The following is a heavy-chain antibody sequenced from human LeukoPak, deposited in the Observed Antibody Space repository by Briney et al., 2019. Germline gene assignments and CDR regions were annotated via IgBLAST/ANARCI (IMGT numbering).Heavy chain of an antibody. CDR1: GGSISSGGYY. Sequence: SETLSPTCTVSGGSISSGGYYWSWIRQHPGKGLEWIGYIYYSGSTYYNPSLKSRVTISVDTSKNQFSLKLSSVTAADTAVYYCARGLWELPFDHWGQGTLVTVSS. V-gene: IGHV4-31*03. D-gene: IGHD1-26*01. CDR3: ARGLWELPFDH. J-gene: IGHJ4*02. CDR2: IYYSGST.